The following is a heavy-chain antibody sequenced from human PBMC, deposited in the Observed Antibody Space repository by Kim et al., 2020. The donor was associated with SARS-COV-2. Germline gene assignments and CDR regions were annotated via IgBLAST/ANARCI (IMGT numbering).Heavy chain of an antibody. V-gene: IGHV3-33*01. D-gene: IGHD3-10*01. J-gene: IGHJ3*02. CDR3: ARNYGSETMSGDI. CDR1: GFTFSPFA. CDR2: IRSEESKR. Sequence: GGSLRLSCTASGFTFSPFAMHWVRQAPGKGLEWVAVIRSEESKRYYAESVKDRFTISRDNSKNTLYLQMNSLRAEDTAIYFCARNYGSETMSGDIWG.